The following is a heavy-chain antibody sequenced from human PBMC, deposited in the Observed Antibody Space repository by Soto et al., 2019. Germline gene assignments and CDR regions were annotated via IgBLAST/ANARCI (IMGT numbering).Heavy chain of an antibody. D-gene: IGHD1-26*01. V-gene: IGHV3-23*01. J-gene: IGHJ5*02. CDR3: AKPSSPSGGGWFDP. Sequence: GGSLRLSCAASGFTFSSYAMSWVRQAPGKGLEWVSTISGSGGSTYYADSVKGRFTISRDNSKNTLYLQMNSLRAEDTAVYYCAKPSSPSGGGWFDPWGQGTLVTVSS. CDR2: ISGSGGST. CDR1: GFTFSSYA.